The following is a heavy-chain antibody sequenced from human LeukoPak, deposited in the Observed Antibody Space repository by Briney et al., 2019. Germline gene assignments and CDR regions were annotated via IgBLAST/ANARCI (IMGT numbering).Heavy chain of an antibody. Sequence: KPSGTLSLTCAVSGYSIRSGYYWGWIRQPPGKGLEWIGGINHSGSTNYNPSLKSRVTISVDTSKNQFSLKLSSVTAADTAVYYCARGRRKYYYDSSGYYGYWGQGTLVTVSS. CDR1: GYSIRSGYY. CDR3: ARGRRKYYYDSSGYYGY. J-gene: IGHJ4*02. D-gene: IGHD3-22*01. CDR2: INHSGST. V-gene: IGHV4-38-2*01.